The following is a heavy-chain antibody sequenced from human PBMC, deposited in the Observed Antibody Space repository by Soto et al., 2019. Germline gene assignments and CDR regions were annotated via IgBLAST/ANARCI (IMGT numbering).Heavy chain of an antibody. CDR1: GYTFTGYY. D-gene: IGHD3-10*01. V-gene: IGHV1-2*02. J-gene: IGHJ4*02. CDR3: AREGITPSYASFDY. Sequence: ASVKVSCKASGYTFTGYYMHWVLQAPGQGLEWMGWINPNSGSTNYNPSLKSRVTMSVDTSKNQFSLKLSSVTAADTAVYYCAREGITPSYASFDYWGQGTLVTVSS. CDR2: INPNSGST.